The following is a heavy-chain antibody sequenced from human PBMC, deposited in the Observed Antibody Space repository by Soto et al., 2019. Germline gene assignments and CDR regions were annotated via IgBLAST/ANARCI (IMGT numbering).Heavy chain of an antibody. D-gene: IGHD6-13*01. CDR2: ISSSSSYI. Sequence: GGSLRLSCAASGFTFSSYSMNWVRQAPGKGLEWVSSISSSSSYIYYADSVKGRFTISRDNAKNSLYLQMNSLRAEDTAVYYCARVIAAAYNWFDPWGQGTLVTVS. CDR1: GFTFSSYS. J-gene: IGHJ5*02. V-gene: IGHV3-21*01. CDR3: ARVIAAAYNWFDP.